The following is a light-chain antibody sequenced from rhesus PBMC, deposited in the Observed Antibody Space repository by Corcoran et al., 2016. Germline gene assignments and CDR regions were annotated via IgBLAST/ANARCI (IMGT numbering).Light chain of an antibody. CDR1: QSVSSS. J-gene: IGKJ4*01. V-gene: IGKV3-24*01. Sequence: EIVMTQSPATLSLSPGERATLSCRASQSVSSSLAWYQQKPGQAPRLLIYGASSRATGIPDRFSGSGSGTVFTLTISSLEPEDVAVYYCLQHSNWPLTFGGGTKVELK. CDR3: LQHSNWPLT. CDR2: GAS.